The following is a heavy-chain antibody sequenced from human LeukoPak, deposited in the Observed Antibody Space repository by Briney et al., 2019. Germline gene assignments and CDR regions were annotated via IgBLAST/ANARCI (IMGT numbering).Heavy chain of an antibody. CDR1: GGSFSGYY. Sequence: SETLSLTCAGYGGSFSGYYWSWIRQPPGKGLEGIGEINHSGSTNYNPSLKSRVTISVATSKTQFSLKLSSVTAADTAVYYCARECVVVPAARGFSYYYYMDVWGEGPTVTVSS. CDR2: INHSGST. J-gene: IGHJ6*03. CDR3: ARECVVVPAARGFSYYYYMDV. V-gene: IGHV4-34*01. D-gene: IGHD2-2*01.